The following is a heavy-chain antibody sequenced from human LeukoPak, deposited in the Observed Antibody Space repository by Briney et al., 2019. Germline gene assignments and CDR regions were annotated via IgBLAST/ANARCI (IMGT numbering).Heavy chain of an antibody. Sequence: PGGSLRLSCAASGFTFTSFPMSWARRAQGKGLEYLSLIGADGVTTYYADSVKGRFTISRDNSNNTLYLQMNSLRAGDTAVYYCAKTWFGDLEIRFDPWGQGTLVTVSS. D-gene: IGHD3-10*01. CDR3: AKTWFGDLEIRFDP. V-gene: IGHV3-23*01. CDR1: GFTFTSFP. CDR2: IGADGVTT. J-gene: IGHJ5*02.